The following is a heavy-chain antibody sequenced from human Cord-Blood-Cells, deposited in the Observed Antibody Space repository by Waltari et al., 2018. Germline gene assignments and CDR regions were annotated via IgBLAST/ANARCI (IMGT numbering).Heavy chain of an antibody. CDR3: ARIRVVKGYDSSGYYYYYYYYGMDV. V-gene: IGHV2-70*01. CDR2: IDWDDDK. J-gene: IGHJ6*02. CDR1: GFSLSTSGMC. Sequence: QVTLRESGPALVKPTQTLTLTCTFSGFSLSTSGMCMSWIRQPPGKALEWLALIDWDDDKYYSTSLKTRLTISKDTSKNQVVLTMTNMDPVDTATYYCARIRVVKGYDSSGYYYYYYYYGMDVWGQGTTVTVSS. D-gene: IGHD3-22*01.